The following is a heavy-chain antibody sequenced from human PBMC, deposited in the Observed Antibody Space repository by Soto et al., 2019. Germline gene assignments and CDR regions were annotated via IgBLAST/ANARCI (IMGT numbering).Heavy chain of an antibody. J-gene: IGHJ4*02. CDR1: GFTFSDHY. CDR3: ARVVIVATSYYFDY. D-gene: IGHD5-12*01. CDR2: IRKKANGYTT. Sequence: PGGSLRLSCAASGFTFSDHYMDWVRQPPGKGLEWVGRIRKKANGYTTEYAASVKGRFTISRDDSKNSLYLQMNSLKTEDTAVYYYARVVIVATSYYFDYWGQGTLVTVSS. V-gene: IGHV3-72*01.